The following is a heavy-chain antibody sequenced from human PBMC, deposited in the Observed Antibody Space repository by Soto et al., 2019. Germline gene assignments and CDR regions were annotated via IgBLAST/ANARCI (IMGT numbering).Heavy chain of an antibody. CDR1: GGTLSSYA. V-gene: IGHV1-69*01. CDR2: IIPILGTA. D-gene: IGHD6-13*01. Sequence: QVPLVKSGAEVKKPGSSVKVSCKASGGTLSSYAISWVRQAPGQGLEWMGGIIPILGTANYAQKFQGRVTITAYESTSTAYMELSILRSEDTAVYYCALRGVSSWHGGWWFDPWGQGTLFTVSS. CDR3: ALRGVSSWHGGWWFDP. J-gene: IGHJ5*02.